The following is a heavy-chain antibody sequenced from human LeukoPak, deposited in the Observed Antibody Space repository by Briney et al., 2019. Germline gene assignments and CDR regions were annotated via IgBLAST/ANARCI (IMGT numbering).Heavy chain of an antibody. D-gene: IGHD3-10*01. CDR1: GGSISTYY. J-gene: IGHJ4*02. Sequence: PSETLSLTCTVSGGSISTYYWSWIRQPPGKGLEWIGEINHSGSTNYNPSLKSRVTISVDTSKNQFSLKLSSVTAADTAVYYCARGITMVRGVWGQGTLVTVSS. V-gene: IGHV4-34*01. CDR3: ARGITMVRGV. CDR2: INHSGST.